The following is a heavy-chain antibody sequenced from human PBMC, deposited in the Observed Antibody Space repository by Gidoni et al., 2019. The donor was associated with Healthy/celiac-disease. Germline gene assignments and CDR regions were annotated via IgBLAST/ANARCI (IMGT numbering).Heavy chain of an antibody. V-gene: IGHV3-30-3*01. J-gene: IGHJ6*04. CDR1: GFTFSSYA. CDR2: ISYDGSNK. CDR3: AREGGVLRYFDWSFYGMDV. Sequence: QVQLVESGGGVVQPGRSLRISCAASGFTFSSYAMHWVRQAPGKGLEWVAVISYDGSNKYYADSVKGRFTISRDNSKNTLYLQMNSLRAEDTAVYYCAREGGVLRYFDWSFYGMDVWGKGTTVTVSS. D-gene: IGHD3-9*01.